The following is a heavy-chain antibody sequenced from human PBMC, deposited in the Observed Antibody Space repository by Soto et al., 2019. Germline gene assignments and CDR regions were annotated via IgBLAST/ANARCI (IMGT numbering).Heavy chain of an antibody. J-gene: IGHJ4*02. CDR3: AKGVAQPKVDYVDN. V-gene: IGHV3-23*01. CDR1: GFTFSSSA. D-gene: IGHD2-2*01. Sequence: EVQLLESGGGLVQPGGSLRLSCAASGFTFSSSAMGWVRQAPGKGLEWVSGTSASGGSTDYADSVKGRFTISRDNSKNTLYIQMNSLGAEDTAVYYWAKGVAQPKVDYVDNWGQGTLVTVAS. CDR2: TSASGGST.